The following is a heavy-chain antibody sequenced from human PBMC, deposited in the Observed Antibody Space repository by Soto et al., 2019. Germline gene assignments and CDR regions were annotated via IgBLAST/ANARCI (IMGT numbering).Heavy chain of an antibody. J-gene: IGHJ3*02. CDR2: IYYCGST. V-gene: IGHV4-31*03. CDR1: GGSISSGGYY. CDR3: ERGRRYFDRLLAFDI. D-gene: IGHD3-9*01. Sequence: QVQLQESGPGLVKPSQTLSLTCTVSGGSISSGGYYWSWIRQHPGKGLEWIGYIYYCGSTYYNPSLKRRVTIPVDTSKNQCTRKLSYVTAADTAVYYCERGRRYFDRLLAFDIWGQGTMVTVSS.